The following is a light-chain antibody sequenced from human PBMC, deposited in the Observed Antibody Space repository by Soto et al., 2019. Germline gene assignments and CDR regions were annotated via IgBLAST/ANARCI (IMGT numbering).Light chain of an antibody. V-gene: IGKV3-20*01. CDR2: GAS. Sequence: EIVLTQSPGTLSLSPGERATLSCRASQSVSSSYLAWYQQKPGQAPRLLIYGASSRATGMPDRFSGSGSGTDLTLTISRLEPEDLEVYDCQEYGSSTRTIGQGTKVDIK. CDR1: QSVSSSY. J-gene: IGKJ1*01. CDR3: QEYGSSTRT.